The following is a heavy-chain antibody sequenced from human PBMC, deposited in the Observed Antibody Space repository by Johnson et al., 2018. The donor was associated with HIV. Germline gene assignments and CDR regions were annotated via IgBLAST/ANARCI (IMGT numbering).Heavy chain of an antibody. J-gene: IGHJ3*02. CDR2: IWYDGNNK. CDR1: GFTYSSYD. CDR3: ARSVNAGRPFDI. Sequence: QVQLVESGGGLVQPGGSLRLSCAASGFTYSSYDMHWVRQATGKGLEWVAVIWYDGNNKYYADSVKGRFTISRDNAKNTLSLQMNSLTEDDTAVYYCARSVNAGRPFDIWGQGTLVTVSS. D-gene: IGHD2-8*01. V-gene: IGHV3-33*08.